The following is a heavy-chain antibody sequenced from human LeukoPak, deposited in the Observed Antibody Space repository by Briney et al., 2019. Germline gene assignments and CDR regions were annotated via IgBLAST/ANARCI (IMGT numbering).Heavy chain of an antibody. V-gene: IGHV4-61*01. D-gene: IGHD2-2*02. J-gene: IGHJ4*02. Sequence: SETLSLTCTVSGGSINSSSYYWGWIRQPPGKGLEWIGYIYYSGSTNYNPSLKSRVTISVDTSKNQFSLKLSSVTAADTAVYYCARDMPAAISYWGQGTLVTVSS. CDR3: ARDMPAAISY. CDR1: GGSINSSSYY. CDR2: IYYSGST.